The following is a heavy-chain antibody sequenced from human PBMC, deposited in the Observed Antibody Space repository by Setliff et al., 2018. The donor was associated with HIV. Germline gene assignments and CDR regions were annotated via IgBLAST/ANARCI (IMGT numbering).Heavy chain of an antibody. CDR1: GGIFRREA. Sequence: SVKVSCKASGGIFRREAISWVRQAPGQGLEWMGGIIPIFGTTNYAQKFRGRVTITSDRSVSTAYMELSSLRSEDMPEDSGLLPAAIFDLGADAFDIWGQGTMVTVSS. CDR2: IIPIFGTT. CDR3: LLPAAIFDLGADAFDI. V-gene: IGHV1-69*05. D-gene: IGHD2-2*02. J-gene: IGHJ3*02.